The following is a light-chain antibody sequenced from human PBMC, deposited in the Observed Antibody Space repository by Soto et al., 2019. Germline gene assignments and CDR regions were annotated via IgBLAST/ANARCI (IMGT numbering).Light chain of an antibody. J-gene: IGLJ3*02. CDR1: TGAVTSGHY. Sequence: QTVVTQEPSLTVSPGGTVTLTCGSSTGAVTSGHYPYWFQQKPGQAPRTLIYDTSNKHSWTPARFSGSLLGGKAALTLSGAQPEVEAEYYCLLSYSGARSGVFGGGTKLTVL. V-gene: IGLV7-46*01. CDR3: LLSYSGARSGV. CDR2: DTS.